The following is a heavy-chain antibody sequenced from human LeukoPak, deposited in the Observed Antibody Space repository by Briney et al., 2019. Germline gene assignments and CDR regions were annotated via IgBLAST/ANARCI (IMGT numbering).Heavy chain of an antibody. CDR1: GYTFTSYN. J-gene: IGHJ6*02. Sequence: ASVKVSCKASGYTFTSYNMHWVRQAPGKGLEWMGGFDPEDGETIYAQKFQGRVTMTEDTSTDTAYMELSSLRSEDTAVYYCATGRYDFWSGYTEGMDVWGQGTTVTVSS. CDR3: ATGRYDFWSGYTEGMDV. CDR2: FDPEDGET. D-gene: IGHD3-3*01. V-gene: IGHV1-24*01.